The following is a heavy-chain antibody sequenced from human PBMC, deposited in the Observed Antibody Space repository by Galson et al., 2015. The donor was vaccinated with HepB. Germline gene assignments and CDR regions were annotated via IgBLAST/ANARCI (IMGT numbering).Heavy chain of an antibody. Sequence: ETLSLTCIVSGGSISSYYWSWIRQPPGKALEWIGYIYNTGSTNYNPSLNSRVTISVDIAKNQFSLKVTSVTAADTAVYYCAREANDRDAFDIWGQGTMVTVSS. CDR2: IYNTGST. CDR1: GGSISSYY. J-gene: IGHJ3*02. V-gene: IGHV4-59*01. D-gene: IGHD1-14*01. CDR3: AREANDRDAFDI.